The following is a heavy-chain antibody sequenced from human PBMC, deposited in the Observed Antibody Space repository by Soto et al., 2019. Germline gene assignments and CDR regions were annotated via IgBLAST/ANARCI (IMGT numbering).Heavy chain of an antibody. V-gene: IGHV4-59*11. Sequence: QVQLQESGPGLVKPSETLSLTCSVSGVSTSNHYWTWIRKPPGQGPEWIGCIYYRGTTNYNASFNSRDTISVDTSKNQFSLKLTSVTTADTAVYYCARGGGSPYHDHEFDYWGQGILVTVSS. CDR3: ARGGGSPYHDHEFDY. J-gene: IGHJ4*02. CDR1: GVSTSNHY. D-gene: IGHD2-2*01. CDR2: IYYRGTT.